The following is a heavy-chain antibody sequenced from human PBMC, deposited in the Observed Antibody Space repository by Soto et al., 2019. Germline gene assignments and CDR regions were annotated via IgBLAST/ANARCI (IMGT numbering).Heavy chain of an antibody. D-gene: IGHD5-18*01. Sequence: GGSLRLSCAASGFTFSSYAMSWVRQAPGKGLEWVSAISGSGGSTYYADSVKGRFTISRDNSKNTLYLQMNSLRAEDTAVYYCAKDDSYGSASLHWFDPWGQGTLVTVSS. CDR3: AKDDSYGSASLHWFDP. J-gene: IGHJ5*02. CDR1: GFTFSSYA. V-gene: IGHV3-23*01. CDR2: ISGSGGST.